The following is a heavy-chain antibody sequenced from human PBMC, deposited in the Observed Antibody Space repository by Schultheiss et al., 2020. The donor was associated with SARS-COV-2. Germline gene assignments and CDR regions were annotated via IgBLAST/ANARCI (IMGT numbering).Heavy chain of an antibody. Sequence: SQTLSLTCAVYGGSFSGYYWSWIRQPPGKGLDWIGEINHSGSTNYNPSLKSRVTISVDKSKNQFSLKLSSVTAADTAVYYCATIYDFWSGYSFSWFDPWGQGTLVTVSS. V-gene: IGHV4-34*01. D-gene: IGHD3-3*01. CDR1: GGSFSGYY. CDR3: ATIYDFWSGYSFSWFDP. CDR2: INHSGST. J-gene: IGHJ5*02.